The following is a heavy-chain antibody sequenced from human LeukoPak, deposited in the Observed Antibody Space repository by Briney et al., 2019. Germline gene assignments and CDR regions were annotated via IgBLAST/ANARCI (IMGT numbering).Heavy chain of an antibody. CDR2: ISGSGGST. D-gene: IGHD6-6*01. V-gene: IGHV3-23*01. CDR1: GFTFSSYA. J-gene: IGHJ4*02. CDR3: AKDRGAYSSSSKAAVVY. Sequence: GGSLRLSCAASGFTFSSYAMSWVRQAPGKGLEWVSAISGSGGSTYYADSVKGRYTISRDNSKNTLYLQMNSLRAEDTAVYYCAKDRGAYSSSSKAAVVYWGQGTLVTVSS.